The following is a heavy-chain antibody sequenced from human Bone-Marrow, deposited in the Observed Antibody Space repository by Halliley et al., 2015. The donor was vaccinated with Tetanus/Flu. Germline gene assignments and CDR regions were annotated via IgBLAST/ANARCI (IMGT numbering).Heavy chain of an antibody. J-gene: IGHJ4*02. Sequence: SLRLSCAASGFTVSNDAMSWVRQAPEKGLECVSTIVVDGSTFYADSVKGRLTISRDNSKNTLYLQMDSLRAEDTAVYYCASDSSGWSQFFDYWGQGTLVTVSS. V-gene: IGHV3-23*01. CDR2: IVVDGST. D-gene: IGHD6-19*01. CDR1: GFTVSNDA. CDR3: ASDSSGWSQFFDY.